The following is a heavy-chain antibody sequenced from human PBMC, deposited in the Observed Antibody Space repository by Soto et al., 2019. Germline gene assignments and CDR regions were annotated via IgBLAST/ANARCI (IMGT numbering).Heavy chain of an antibody. CDR2: ISYDGSNK. V-gene: IGHV3-30*18. D-gene: IGHD1-26*01. J-gene: IGHJ6*02. CDR1: GFTFSSYG. CDR3: AKYSGSHYYYYAMDV. Sequence: GGSLRFSCAASGFTFSSYGMHWVRQAPGKGLEWVAVISYDGSNKYYADSVKGRFTISRDNSKNTLYLQMNSLRAEDTAVYYCAKYSGSHYYYYAMDVWGQGTTVTVSS.